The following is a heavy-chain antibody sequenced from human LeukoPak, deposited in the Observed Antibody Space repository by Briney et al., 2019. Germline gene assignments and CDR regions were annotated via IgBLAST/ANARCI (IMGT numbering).Heavy chain of an antibody. J-gene: IGHJ5*02. Sequence: GSLRLSCAASGFTFSSYSMNWVRQAPGKGLEWVSSISSSSSYIYYADSVKGRFTISRDNAKNSLYLQMNSLRAEDTAVYYCARAGTEMRYCSSTSCSYWFDPWGQGTLVTVSS. CDR1: GFTFSSYS. CDR2: ISSSSSYI. V-gene: IGHV3-21*01. CDR3: ARAGTEMRYCSSTSCSYWFDP. D-gene: IGHD2-2*01.